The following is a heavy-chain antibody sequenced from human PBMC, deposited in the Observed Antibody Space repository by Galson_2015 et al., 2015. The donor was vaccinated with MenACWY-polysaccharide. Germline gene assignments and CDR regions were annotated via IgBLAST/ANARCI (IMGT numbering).Heavy chain of an antibody. D-gene: IGHD3-22*01. CDR2: IWYDGSNK. CDR3: ASTRRDDSSGYYIDY. V-gene: IGHV3-33*01. Sequence: LRLSCAASGSTFKNYGMYWVRQAPGKGLEWVAIIWYDGSNKYYADSVKGRFTISRDNSKNTLYLQINSLRVEDTAVYYCASTRRDDSSGYYIDYWGQGTLVTASS. J-gene: IGHJ4*02. CDR1: GSTFKNYG.